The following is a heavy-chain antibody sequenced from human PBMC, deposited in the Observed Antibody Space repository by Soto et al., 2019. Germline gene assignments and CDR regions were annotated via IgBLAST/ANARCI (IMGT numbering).Heavy chain of an antibody. CDR2: IYYSGST. D-gene: IGHD5-18*01. V-gene: IGHV4-30-4*01. CDR3: ARWAGWAMATRYFDY. Sequence: SETLSLTCTVSGGSISSGDYYWSWIRQPPGKGLEWIGYIYYSGSTYYNPSLKSRVTISVDTSKNQFSLKLSSVTAADTAVYYCARWAGWAMATRYFDYWGQGTLVTAS. J-gene: IGHJ4*02. CDR1: GGSISSGDYY.